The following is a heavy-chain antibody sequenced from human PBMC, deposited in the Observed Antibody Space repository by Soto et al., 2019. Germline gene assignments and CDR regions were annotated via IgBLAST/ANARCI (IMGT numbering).Heavy chain of an antibody. V-gene: IGHV3-74*03. Sequence: EVQLVESGGGLVQPGGSLRLSCAASGFTFSGSWMHWVRQAPGKGLVWVSRISSDGSSTTYADSVKGRFTISRDNAKNMLYLQMNSLRDEDTAVYYCARAGTGTFTYWGQGTLATVSS. D-gene: IGHD1-1*01. CDR1: GFTFSGSW. CDR2: ISSDGSST. J-gene: IGHJ4*02. CDR3: ARAGTGTFTY.